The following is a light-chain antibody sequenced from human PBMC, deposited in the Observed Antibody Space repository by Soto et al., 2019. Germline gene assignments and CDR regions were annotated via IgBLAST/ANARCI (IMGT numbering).Light chain of an antibody. V-gene: IGLV2-23*03. Sequence: QSALTHPASVSGSPGQSITISCTGTSGDVGSYNLVSWYQQHPGKAPKLMIYEGSKRPSGVSNRSSGSKSGNTASLTISGLQAEDEADYYCCSYAGSSTFFYVLXTGTKVTVL. J-gene: IGLJ1*01. CDR2: EGS. CDR3: CSYAGSSTFFYV. CDR1: SGDVGSYNL.